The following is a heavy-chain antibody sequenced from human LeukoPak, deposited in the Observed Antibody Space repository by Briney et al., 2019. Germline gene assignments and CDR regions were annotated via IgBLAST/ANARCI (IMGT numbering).Heavy chain of an antibody. CDR3: ARDDEVERFHMDV. J-gene: IGHJ6*03. D-gene: IGHD2-15*01. CDR1: GFRFNSYG. Sequence: GGSLRLSCAASGFRFNSYGMTWVRLAPGKGLEWVSAISAGGDRTYYADAVKGRFTISRDNSNNTLYLQMNSLRAEDTALYYCARDDEVERFHMDVWGKGTTVTVSS. V-gene: IGHV3-23*01. CDR2: ISAGGDRT.